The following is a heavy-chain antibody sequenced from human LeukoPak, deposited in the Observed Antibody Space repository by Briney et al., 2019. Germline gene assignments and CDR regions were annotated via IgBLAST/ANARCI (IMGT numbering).Heavy chain of an antibody. CDR1: GFTFRIYK. J-gene: IGHJ3*02. Sequence: GGSLRLSCAASGFTFRIYKMTWVRQGPGRGLEWVSYISGSGSTTSYEDSVKGRFTISRENAKNSVYLMMNSLTAEDPAVYFFARDKSPNYYESSGYHTPGACDIWGQGTMVAVSS. V-gene: IGHV3-48*03. CDR2: ISGSGSTT. D-gene: IGHD3-22*01. CDR3: ARDKSPNYYESSGYHTPGACDI.